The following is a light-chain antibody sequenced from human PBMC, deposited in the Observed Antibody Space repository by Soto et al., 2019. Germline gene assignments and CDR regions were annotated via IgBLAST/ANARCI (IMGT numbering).Light chain of an antibody. CDR1: QGISTY. V-gene: IGKV1-9*01. CDR2: AAS. Sequence: DIQLTQSPSFLSASVGDRVTITCRASQGISTYLAWYQQKPGKAPKLLMYAASTLQSGVPSRFSGSGSGTEFTLTISSLQPEDFATYYCQQLNSYPPGTFGPGTKVDIK. CDR3: QQLNSYPPGT. J-gene: IGKJ3*01.